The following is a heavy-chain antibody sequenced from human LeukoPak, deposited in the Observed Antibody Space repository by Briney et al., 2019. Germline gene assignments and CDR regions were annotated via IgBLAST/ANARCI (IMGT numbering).Heavy chain of an antibody. CDR2: VSWNSGSI. J-gene: IGHJ4*02. Sequence: PGRSLRLSCAASGFTFDDYAMHWVRQAPGKGLEWVSGVSWNSGSIGYADSVKGRFTISRDNSKNTLYLQMNSLRAEDTAVYYCAKDRLGPFDYWGQGTLVTVSS. V-gene: IGHV3-9*01. CDR1: GFTFDDYA. D-gene: IGHD3-16*01. CDR3: AKDRLGPFDY.